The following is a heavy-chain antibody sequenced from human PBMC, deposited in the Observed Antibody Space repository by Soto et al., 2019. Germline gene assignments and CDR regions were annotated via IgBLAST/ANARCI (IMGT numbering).Heavy chain of an antibody. J-gene: IGHJ4*02. CDR1: GGSISSSSYY. CDR3: TRSNYGDYDYYFDY. CDR2: IYYSGST. V-gene: IGHV4-39*01. Sequence: SETLSLTCTVSGGSISSSSYYWGWIRQPPGKGLEWIGSIYYSGSTYYNPSLKSRVTISVDTSKNQFSLKLSSVTVADTAVYYCTRSNYGDYDYYFDYWGQGTLVTVSS. D-gene: IGHD4-17*01.